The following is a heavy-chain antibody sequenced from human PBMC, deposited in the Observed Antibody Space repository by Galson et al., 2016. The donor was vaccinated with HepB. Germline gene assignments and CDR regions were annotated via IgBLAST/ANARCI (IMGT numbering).Heavy chain of an antibody. V-gene: IGHV4-59*08. CDR3: ARQKVVRRGSTFDI. J-gene: IGHJ3*02. D-gene: IGHD2-2*01. Sequence: SETLSLTCSVFNESVRSYSWYWIRQPPGKGLEWIGYIYYSGGTNYNPSLKSRVTISEDRSKKQISLKLTSVTAADTAVYYCARQKVVRRGSTFDIWGPGTKVSVSS. CDR2: IYYSGGT. CDR1: NESVRSYS.